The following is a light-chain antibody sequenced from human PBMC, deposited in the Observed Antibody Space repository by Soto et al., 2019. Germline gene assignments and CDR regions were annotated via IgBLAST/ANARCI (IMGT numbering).Light chain of an antibody. CDR3: SSYAVNSPLWV. CDR2: EVS. Sequence: QSALTQPASVSGSPGQSITISCTGTNSDVGSFNLVSWYQHHPGKAPELILYEVSQRPSGVSSRFSGSKSANTASLTISGLQSEDEADYYCSSYAVNSPLWVFGGVTTLTVL. CDR1: NSDVGSFNL. V-gene: IGLV2-23*02. J-gene: IGLJ3*02.